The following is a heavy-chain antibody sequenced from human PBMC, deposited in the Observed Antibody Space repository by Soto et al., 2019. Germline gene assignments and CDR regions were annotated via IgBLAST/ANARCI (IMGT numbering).Heavy chain of an antibody. D-gene: IGHD3-10*01. CDR1: GFSLSTSGVG. J-gene: IGHJ4*02. Sequence: QITLKESGPPLVKPTQPLTLTCTFSGFSLSTSGVGVGWIRQPPGKALEWLALIYWDDDKRYSPSLKSRLTSTTDTPKNQVVLTLTNMDPVDTATYYCARVWFGEFLYWGQGTLVTVSS. CDR2: IYWDDDK. V-gene: IGHV2-5*02. CDR3: ARVWFGEFLY.